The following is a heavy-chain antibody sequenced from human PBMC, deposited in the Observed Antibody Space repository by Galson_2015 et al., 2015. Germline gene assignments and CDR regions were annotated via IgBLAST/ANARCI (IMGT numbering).Heavy chain of an antibody. CDR1: GYTFTSYA. CDR3: ARAQAPIAAAGTYYYYYMDV. V-gene: IGHV1-3*01. CDR2: INAGNGNT. D-gene: IGHD6-13*01. J-gene: IGHJ6*03. Sequence: SVKVSCKASGYTFTSYAMHWVRQAPGQRLEWMGWINAGNGNTKYSQKFQGRVTITRDTSASTAYMELSSLRSEDTAVYYCARAQAPIAAAGTYYYYYMDVWGKGTTVTVSS.